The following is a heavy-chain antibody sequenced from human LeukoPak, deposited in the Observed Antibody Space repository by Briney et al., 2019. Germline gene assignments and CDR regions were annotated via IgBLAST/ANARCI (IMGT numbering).Heavy chain of an antibody. J-gene: IGHJ4*02. V-gene: IGHV4-39*01. Sequence: PSETLSFTCTVSGGSISSSSYYWGWIRQPPGKGLEWIGSIYYSGSTYYNPSLKSRVTISVDTSKNRSALKLSSVTAADTAVYYCATVLAAAGDCWGQGTLVTVSS. CDR2: IYYSGST. CDR1: GGSISSSSYY. CDR3: ATVLAAAGDC. D-gene: IGHD6-13*01.